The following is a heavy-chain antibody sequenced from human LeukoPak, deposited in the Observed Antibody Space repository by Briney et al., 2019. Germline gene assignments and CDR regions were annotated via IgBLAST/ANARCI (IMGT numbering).Heavy chain of an antibody. J-gene: IGHJ1*01. Sequence: PSETLSLTCAVSGGSVSSAYWSWFRQPPGKGLEWIGYVYCSGSTNYNPSLTSRVTISADTSKNHFSLKLTSVTAADTAVYYCAYSIGYYDEWFQNWGQGTLVTASS. D-gene: IGHD3-22*01. CDR2: VYCSGST. CDR3: AYSIGYYDEWFQN. CDR1: GGSVSSAY. V-gene: IGHV4-59*02.